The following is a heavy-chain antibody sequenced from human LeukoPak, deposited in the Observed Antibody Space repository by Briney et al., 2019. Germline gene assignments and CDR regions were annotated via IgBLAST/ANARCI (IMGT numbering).Heavy chain of an antibody. CDR3: ARVGWGRFDY. CDR2: ISSSSTI. V-gene: IGHV3-48*04. CDR1: GFTFSSYS. D-gene: IGHD3-16*01. Sequence: GGSLRLSCAASGFTFSSYSMNWVRQAPGKGLEWVSYISSSSTIYYADSVKGRFTISRDNAKNSLYLQMNSLRAEDTAVYYCARVGWGRFDYWGQGTLVTVSS. J-gene: IGHJ4*02.